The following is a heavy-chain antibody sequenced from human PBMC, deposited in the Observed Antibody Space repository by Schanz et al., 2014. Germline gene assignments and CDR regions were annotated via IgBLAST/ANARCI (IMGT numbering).Heavy chain of an antibody. D-gene: IGHD2-21*02. V-gene: IGHV3-11*06. CDR1: GLTFSDYY. CDR2: ISSSSSYI. CDR3: ARPSDSSWYMDV. Sequence: GGSLRLSCAASGLTFSDYYMSWIRQAPGKGLEWVSYISSSSSYISYADSVKGRFTISRDNAKNSLYLQMNSLRAEDTAVYYCARPSDSSWYMDVWGKGTTVTVSS. J-gene: IGHJ6*03.